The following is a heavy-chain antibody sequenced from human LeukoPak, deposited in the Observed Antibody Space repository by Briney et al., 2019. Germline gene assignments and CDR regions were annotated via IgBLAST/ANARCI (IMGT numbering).Heavy chain of an antibody. D-gene: IGHD3-22*01. J-gene: IGHJ4*02. CDR1: GFTFSSYE. CDR2: ITSSSTYI. V-gene: IGHV3-21*01. CDR3: ARLYYFDTSGYPDY. Sequence: GGSLRLSCAASGFTFSSYEMNWVRQAPGKGLEWVSSITSSSTYIYYADSVKGRFTISRDNAKNSLYLQMNSLRAEDTAVYFCARLYYFDTSGYPDYWGQGTLVTVSS.